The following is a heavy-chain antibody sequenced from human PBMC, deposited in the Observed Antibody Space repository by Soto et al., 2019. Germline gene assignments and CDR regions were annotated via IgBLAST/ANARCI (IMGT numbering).Heavy chain of an antibody. D-gene: IGHD3-10*01. CDR3: ARDRPATRLFNYYDSGSGWFDP. J-gene: IGHJ5*02. Sequence: SETLSLTCTVSGGSISSGDYYWSWIRQPPGKGLEWIGYIYYSGSTYYNPSLKSRVTIPVDTSKNQFSLKLSSVTAADTAVYYCARDRPATRLFNYYDSGSGWFDPWGQGTLVTVSS. CDR2: IYYSGST. V-gene: IGHV4-30-4*01. CDR1: GGSISSGDYY.